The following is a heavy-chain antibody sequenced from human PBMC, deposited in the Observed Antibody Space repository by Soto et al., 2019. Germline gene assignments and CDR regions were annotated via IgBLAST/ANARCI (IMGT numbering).Heavy chain of an antibody. D-gene: IGHD2-2*01. V-gene: IGHV1-3*01. CDR2: INAGNGNT. J-gene: IGHJ4*02. CDR1: GYTFTSYA. CDR3: ARSEGDIVVVPAAPAH. Sequence: ASVKVSCKASGYTFTSYAMHWVRQAPGQRLEWMGWINAGNGNTKYSQKFQGRVTITRDTSASTAYMELSSLRSEDTAVYYCARSEGDIVVVPAAPAHWGQGTLVTVSS.